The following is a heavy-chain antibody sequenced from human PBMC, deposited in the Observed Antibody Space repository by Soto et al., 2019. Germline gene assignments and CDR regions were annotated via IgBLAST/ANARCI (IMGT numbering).Heavy chain of an antibody. V-gene: IGHV6-1*01. CDR2: TYYRFKGYN. CDR3: ARDRLGDGYNDY. Sequence: SQTLSLTCAISGDSVSSNSAAWSWIRQSPSRGLEWVGRTYYRFKGYNNYAVSVNSRITINPDTSKNQFSLQLNSVTPGDTAVYCCARDRLGDGYNDYWGQGTLVTVSS. CDR1: GDSVSSNSAA. J-gene: IGHJ4*02. D-gene: IGHD5-12*01.